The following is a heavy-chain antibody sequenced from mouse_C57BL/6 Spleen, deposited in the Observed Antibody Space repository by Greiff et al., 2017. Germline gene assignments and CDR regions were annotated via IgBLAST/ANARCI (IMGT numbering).Heavy chain of an antibody. CDR3: TRDGDYGSSYVWYFDV. CDR1: GFTFSSYA. J-gene: IGHJ1*03. V-gene: IGHV5-9-1*02. CDR2: ISSGGDYI. D-gene: IGHD1-1*01. Sequence: DVKLQESGEGLVKPGGSLKLSCAASGFTFSSYAMSWVRQTPEKRLEWVAYISSGGDYIYYADTVKGRFTISRDNARNTLYLQMSSLKSEDTAMYYCTRDGDYGSSYVWYFDVWGTGTTGTVSS.